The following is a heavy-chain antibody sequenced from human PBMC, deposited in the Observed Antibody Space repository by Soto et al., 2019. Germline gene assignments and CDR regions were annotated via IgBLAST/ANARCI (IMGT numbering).Heavy chain of an antibody. V-gene: IGHV4-34*01. CDR1: GGSFSGYY. Sequence: SETLSLTCAVYGGSFSGYYWSWIRQPPGKGLEWIGEINHSGSTNYNPSLKSRVTISVDTSKNQFSLKLSSVTAADTAVYYWARPYLRKDAFDSWGQGTIVTVSS. CDR3: ARPYLRKDAFDS. D-gene: IGHD2-2*01. CDR2: INHSGST. J-gene: IGHJ3*02.